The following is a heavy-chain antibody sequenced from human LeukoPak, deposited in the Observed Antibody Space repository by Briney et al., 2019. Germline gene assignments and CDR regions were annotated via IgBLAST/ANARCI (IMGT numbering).Heavy chain of an antibody. CDR1: GGTFSSYA. D-gene: IGHD3-22*01. CDR3: AIGAMRYYYDSSGYYTDY. Sequence: SVKVSCKASGGTFSSYAISWVRQAPGQGLEWMGGIIPIFGTANYAQKFQGRVTITTDESTSTAYMELSSLRSEDKAVYYCAIGAMRYYYDSSGYYTDYWGQGTLVTVSS. V-gene: IGHV1-69*05. CDR2: IIPIFGTA. J-gene: IGHJ4*02.